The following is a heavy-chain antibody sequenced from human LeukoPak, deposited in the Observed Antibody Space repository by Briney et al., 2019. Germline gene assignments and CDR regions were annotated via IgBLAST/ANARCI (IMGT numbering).Heavy chain of an antibody. CDR2: IYYSGST. D-gene: IGHD1-26*01. J-gene: IGHJ3*02. CDR3: ARSPRGSYRRVDAFDI. V-gene: IGHV4-59*01. Sequence: PSETLSLTCTVSGGSISSYYWSWIRQPPGKGLEWIGYIYYSGSTNYNPSLKSRVTISVDTSKNQFSLKLSSVTAADTAVYYCARSPRGSYRRVDAFDIWGQGTMVTVSS. CDR1: GGSISSYY.